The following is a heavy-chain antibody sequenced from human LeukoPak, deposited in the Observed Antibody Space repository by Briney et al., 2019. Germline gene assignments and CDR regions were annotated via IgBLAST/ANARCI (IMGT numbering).Heavy chain of an antibody. Sequence: SVKVSCKASGGTFSSYAISWVRQAPGQGLEWMGRIIPILGIANYAQKFQGRVTMTRDTSISTAYMGLSRLRSDDTAVYYCARDGSYSSGWGYWGQGTLVTVSS. J-gene: IGHJ4*02. V-gene: IGHV1-69*04. CDR2: IIPILGIA. CDR1: GGTFSSYA. CDR3: ARDGSYSSGWGY. D-gene: IGHD6-19*01.